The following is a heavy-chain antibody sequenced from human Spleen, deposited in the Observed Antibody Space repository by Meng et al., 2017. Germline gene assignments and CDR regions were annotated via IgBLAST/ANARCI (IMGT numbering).Heavy chain of an antibody. V-gene: IGHV3-15*01. CDR2: IKSKTDGETT. CDR3: ARATGDLWNAFDI. Sequence: GESLKISCAASGFTFSNAWMSWVRQAPGKGLEWVGRIKSKTDGETTDYGAPVKGRFIISRDDSQNTLYLQMNSLRAEDTAVYYCARATGDLWNAFDIWGQGTMVTVSS. CDR1: GFTFSNAW. D-gene: IGHD3-16*01. J-gene: IGHJ3*02.